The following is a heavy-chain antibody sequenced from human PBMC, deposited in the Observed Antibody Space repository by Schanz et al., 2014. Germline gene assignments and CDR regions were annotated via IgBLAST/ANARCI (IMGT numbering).Heavy chain of an antibody. D-gene: IGHD1-26*01. J-gene: IGHJ4*02. CDR1: GFTFSSYA. CDR2: ISGSGGST. CDR3: ARGGSGSHYRLDY. V-gene: IGHV3-23*04. Sequence: EVQLVQSGGGLVQPGGSLRLSCAASGFTFSSYAMSWVRQAPGKGLEWVSAISGSGGSTYYADSVKGRFTISRDNPKNTLYLQMNSLRAEDTGLYFCARGGSGSHYRLDYWGQGTLXTVSS.